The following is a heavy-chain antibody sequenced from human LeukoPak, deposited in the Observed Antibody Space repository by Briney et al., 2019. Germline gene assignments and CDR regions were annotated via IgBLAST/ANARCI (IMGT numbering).Heavy chain of an antibody. CDR1: GGTFSSYA. J-gene: IGHJ4*02. Sequence: ASVKVSCKASGGTFSSYAISWVRQAPGQGLEWMGGIIPIFGTANYAQKFQGRVTITADESTSTAYMELSSLRSEDTAVYYCALNYDSSGYYSDYWGQGTLVPVSS. CDR2: IIPIFGTA. CDR3: ALNYDSSGYYSDY. V-gene: IGHV1-69*13. D-gene: IGHD3-22*01.